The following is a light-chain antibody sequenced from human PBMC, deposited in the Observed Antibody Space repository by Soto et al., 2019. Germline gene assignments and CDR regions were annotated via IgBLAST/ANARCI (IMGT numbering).Light chain of an antibody. Sequence: EIVLTQSPGTLSLSPGERATLSCRASQSVSSSYIAWYQQKPGQAPRLLIYGASSRATGIPDRFSDSGSGTDFALTISRLEPEDFAVYYCLQYGNSLFTFGPGTKVDIK. CDR3: LQYGNSLFT. CDR2: GAS. CDR1: QSVSSSY. V-gene: IGKV3-20*01. J-gene: IGKJ3*01.